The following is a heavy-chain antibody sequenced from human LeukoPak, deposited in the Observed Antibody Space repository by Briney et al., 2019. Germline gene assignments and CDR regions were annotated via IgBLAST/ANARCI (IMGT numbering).Heavy chain of an antibody. CDR1: GYTFTSYG. CDR3: ARELAAAGTPSY. V-gene: IGHV1-18*01. D-gene: IGHD6-13*01. J-gene: IGHJ4*02. CDR2: ISAYNGNT. Sequence: ASVKVSCKASGYTFTSYGISWVRQAPGQGLEWMGWISAYNGNTNYAQKLQGRVTMTTGTSTSTAYMELRSLRSDDTAVYYCARELAAAGTPSYWGQGTLVTVSS.